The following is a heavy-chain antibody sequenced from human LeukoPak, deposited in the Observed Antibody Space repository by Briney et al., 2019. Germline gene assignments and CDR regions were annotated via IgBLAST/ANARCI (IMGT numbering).Heavy chain of an antibody. Sequence: GGSLRLSCSASGFTFSSHAVSWVPQAPGKGLEWVSAISGSGGSTYYADSVKGRFTSSRDNSKNTLYLQMNSLRAEDTAVYYCARVMAAAGRVDYWGQGTLVTVSS. V-gene: IGHV3-23*01. D-gene: IGHD6-13*01. CDR2: ISGSGGST. CDR1: GFTFSSHA. CDR3: ARVMAAAGRVDY. J-gene: IGHJ4*02.